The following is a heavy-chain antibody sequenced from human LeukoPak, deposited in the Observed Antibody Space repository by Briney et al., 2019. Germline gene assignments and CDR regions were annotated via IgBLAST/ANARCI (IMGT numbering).Heavy chain of an antibody. CDR2: IYYSGST. CDR1: GGSISSYY. D-gene: IGHD3-22*01. J-gene: IGHJ4*02. CDR3: ARLNLGVDYYDSSGYVPILDY. Sequence: SETLSLTCTVSGGSISSYYWSWIRQPPGKGLEWIGYIYYSGSTNYNPSLKSRVTISVDTSKNQFSLKLSSVTAADTAVYYCARLNLGVDYYDSSGYVPILDYWGQGTLVTVSS. V-gene: IGHV4-59*01.